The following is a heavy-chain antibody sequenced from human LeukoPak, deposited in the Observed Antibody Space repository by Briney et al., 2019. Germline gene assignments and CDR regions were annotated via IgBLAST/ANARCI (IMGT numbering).Heavy chain of an antibody. J-gene: IGHJ5*02. CDR1: GFTFSSYS. V-gene: IGHV3-21*01. Sequence: GGSLRLSCAASGFTFSSYSMNWVRQAPGKGLEWVSSISSSSSYIYYADSVKGRFTISRDNAKNSLYLQMNSLRAEDTAGYYCAREVVAATHNWFDPWGQGTLVTVSS. CDR3: AREVVAATHNWFDP. D-gene: IGHD2-15*01. CDR2: ISSSSSYI.